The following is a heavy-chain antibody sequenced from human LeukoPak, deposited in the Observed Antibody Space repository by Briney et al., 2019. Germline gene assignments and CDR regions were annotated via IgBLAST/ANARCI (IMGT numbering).Heavy chain of an antibody. J-gene: IGHJ4*02. CDR3: ASLTSWYGDY. D-gene: IGHD6-13*01. CDR1: GFTFSSYW. Sequence: GGSLRLSCAASGFTFSSYWMSWVRQAPGKGLEGVANIKQDGSEKYYVDSVKGRFTISRDNSNNTLYLQMNSLRAEDTAVYYCASLTSWYGDYWGQGTLVTVSS. CDR2: IKQDGSEK. V-gene: IGHV3-7*03.